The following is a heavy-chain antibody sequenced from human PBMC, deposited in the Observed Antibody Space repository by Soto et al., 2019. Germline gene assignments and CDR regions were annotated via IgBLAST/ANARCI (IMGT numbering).Heavy chain of an antibody. D-gene: IGHD1-20*01. Sequence: SETLSLTCAVSGASISGSYYYWAWLRQSPGKGPEWIGSVFYTGFTSYNPSLESRISVSVDTSKSQFSLKLSAVSAADTAVYYCATSQKGYNWNYFDHWGQGALVTVSS. CDR2: VFYTGFT. J-gene: IGHJ4*02. CDR3: ATSQKGYNWNYFDH. CDR1: GASISGSYYY. V-gene: IGHV4-39*01.